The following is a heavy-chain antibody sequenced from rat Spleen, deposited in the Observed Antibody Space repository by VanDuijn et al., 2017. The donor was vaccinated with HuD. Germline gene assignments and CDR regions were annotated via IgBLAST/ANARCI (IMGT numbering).Heavy chain of an antibody. J-gene: IGHJ4*01. D-gene: IGHD1-4*01. CDR2: ISSGGST. V-gene: IGHV2-19*01. CDR3: TGDRHSPGVMDA. Sequence: RISSGGSTYYNSALKSRLSISRDTSKSQVFLKMNSLQTEDTAIYFCTGDRHSPGVMDAWGQGASVTVSS.